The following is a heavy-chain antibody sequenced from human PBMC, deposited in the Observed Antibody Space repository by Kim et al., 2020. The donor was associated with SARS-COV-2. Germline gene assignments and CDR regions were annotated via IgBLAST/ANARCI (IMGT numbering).Heavy chain of an antibody. CDR2: INPNSGGT. CDR1: GYTFTGYY. Sequence: ASVKVSCKASGYTFTGYYMHWVRQAPGQGLEWMGRINPNSGGTNYAQKFQGRVTMTRDTSISTAYMELSRLRSDDTAVYYCARALYSSGWQIDAFDIWGQGTMVTVSS. CDR3: ARALYSSGWQIDAFDI. V-gene: IGHV1-2*06. J-gene: IGHJ3*02. D-gene: IGHD6-19*01.